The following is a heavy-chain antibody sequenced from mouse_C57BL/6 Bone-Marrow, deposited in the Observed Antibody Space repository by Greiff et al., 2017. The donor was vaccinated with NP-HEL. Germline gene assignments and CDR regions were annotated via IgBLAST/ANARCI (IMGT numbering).Heavy chain of an antibody. CDR3: ARRQLDWFAY. Sequence: VQLQQSGAELVMPGASVKLSCKASGYTFTSYWMHWVKQRPGQGLEWIGEIDPSDSYTNYNQKFKGKSTLTVDKSSSTAYMQLSSLTSEDSAVYYCARRQLDWFAYWGQGTLVTVSA. D-gene: IGHD3-2*01. CDR2: IDPSDSYT. CDR1: GYTFTSYW. V-gene: IGHV1-69*01. J-gene: IGHJ3*01.